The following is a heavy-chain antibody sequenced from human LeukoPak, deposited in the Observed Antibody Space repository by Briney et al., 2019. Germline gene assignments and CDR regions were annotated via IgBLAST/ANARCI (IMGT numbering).Heavy chain of an antibody. CDR3: ATRSMTTVTVDY. V-gene: IGHV4-31*03. CDR1: GGSISSGGYY. D-gene: IGHD4-17*01. Sequence: PSQTLSLTCTVSGGSISSGGYYWSWIRKHPGKGLEWIGYIYYSGSTYYNPSLKSRVTISVDTSKNQFSLKLSSVTAADTAVYYCATRSMTTVTVDYWGQGTLVTVSS. J-gene: IGHJ4*02. CDR2: IYYSGST.